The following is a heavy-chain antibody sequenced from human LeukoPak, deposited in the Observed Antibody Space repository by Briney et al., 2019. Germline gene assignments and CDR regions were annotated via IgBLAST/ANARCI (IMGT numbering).Heavy chain of an antibody. CDR3: ANGRTGNFDY. CDR1: GFTFSTND. J-gene: IGHJ4*02. CDR2: ISVIGGST. Sequence: PGGSLRLSCAASGFTFSTNDMSWVRQAPGKGLEWVSAISVIGGSTYYADSVKGRFTTSRDNSKSTLFLQMNSLRAEDTAVYYCANGRTGNFDYWGQGTLVTVSS. V-gene: IGHV3-23*01. D-gene: IGHD3/OR15-3a*01.